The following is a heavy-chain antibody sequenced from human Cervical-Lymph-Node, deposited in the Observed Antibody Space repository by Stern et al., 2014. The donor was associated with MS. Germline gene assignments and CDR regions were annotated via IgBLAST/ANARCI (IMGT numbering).Heavy chain of an antibody. CDR2: ISFDASKK. J-gene: IGHJ6*02. D-gene: IGHD2-2*01. Sequence: VQLVESGGGVVQPGRSLRLSCAASGFTFGSYGMHWVRQAPGKGLEWGGVISFDASKKDYADSVKGRLTISRDNIKNTLYLQMSSLRVEDTAVYYCAKGPAAMGGWRYYGMDVWGQGTTVTVSS. CDR3: AKGPAAMGGWRYYGMDV. CDR1: GFTFGSYG. V-gene: IGHV3-30*18.